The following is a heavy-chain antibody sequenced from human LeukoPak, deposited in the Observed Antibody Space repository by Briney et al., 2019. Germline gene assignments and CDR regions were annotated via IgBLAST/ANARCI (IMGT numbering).Heavy chain of an antibody. CDR3: AKDPRLGDWYFDY. D-gene: IGHD6-19*01. CDR1: GFTFSSSA. J-gene: IGHJ4*02. V-gene: IGHV3-23*01. Sequence: PGGSLRLSCAASGFTFSSSAMNWVRQAPGKGLEWVSAISGSGGSTYYADSVKGRFTISRDNSKNTLYLQMNSLRAEDTAVYYCAKDPRLGDWYFDYWGQGTLVTVSS. CDR2: ISGSGGST.